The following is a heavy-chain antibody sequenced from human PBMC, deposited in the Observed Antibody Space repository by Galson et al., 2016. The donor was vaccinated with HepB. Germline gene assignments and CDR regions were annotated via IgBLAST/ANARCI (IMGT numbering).Heavy chain of an antibody. Sequence: SVKXSCKASGXGFLXXXISXXXQAXGQGLEWMGWIHPYNGXTKYSQTLQGTVTMTTETSTGTAYMELRSLTYDDPAVYFCASGLSIGVHYLDHWGQGTVVTVS. D-gene: IGHD3-3*01. J-gene: IGHJ4*02. CDR3: ASGLSIGVHYLDH. CDR2: IHPYNGXT. V-gene: IGHV1-18*01. CDR1: GXGFLXXX.